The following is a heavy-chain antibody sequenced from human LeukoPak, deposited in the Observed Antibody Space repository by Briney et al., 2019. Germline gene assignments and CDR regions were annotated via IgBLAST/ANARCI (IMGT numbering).Heavy chain of an antibody. J-gene: IGHJ4*02. D-gene: IGHD5-18*01. Sequence: GGSLRLSCAASGFTFSNYWVHWVRHAPGKGLVWVSRINSDESTTTYADSAKGRFTISRDNAKNTLYLQMNSLRAEDTAVYCARDPGTAMGRALDYWGQGTLVTVSS. V-gene: IGHV3-74*01. CDR2: INSDESTT. CDR1: GFTFSNYW. CDR3: ARDPGTAMGRALDY.